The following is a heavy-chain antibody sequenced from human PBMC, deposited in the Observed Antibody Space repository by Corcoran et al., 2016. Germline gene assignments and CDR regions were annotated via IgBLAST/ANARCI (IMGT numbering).Heavy chain of an antibody. CDR3: ARIDCTGGSCRPYYYYGMDV. V-gene: IGHV3-33*01. J-gene: IGHJ6*02. CDR1: GFTFNTYG. Sequence: QVQLVESGGGVVQPGRSLTLSCAASGFTFNTYGMNWVRQAPGKGPEWVAVIWYDGSIKYYADSVKGRFTISRDNSKNTLYLQMNSLRAGDTALYYCARIDCTGGSCRPYYYYGMDVWGQGTTVTVSS. CDR2: IWYDGSIK. D-gene: IGHD2-15*01.